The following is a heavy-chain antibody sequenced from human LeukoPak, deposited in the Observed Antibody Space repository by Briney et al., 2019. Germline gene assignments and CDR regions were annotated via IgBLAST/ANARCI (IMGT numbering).Heavy chain of an antibody. J-gene: IGHJ4*02. CDR1: GLSVRGNY. CDR2: LYRDGSA. V-gene: IGHV3-66*01. D-gene: IGHD2-8*01. CDR3: ARLGGHRDCINGVRYFCDN. Sequence: PGGSLRLSCAASGLSVRGNYMSWVRQAPGKGLEWVSVLYRDGSAFYADSVKGRFSISRDNSKNTVYLQMNSLRAEDTAVYYCARLGGHRDCINGVRYFCDNWGQGIPVTVSS.